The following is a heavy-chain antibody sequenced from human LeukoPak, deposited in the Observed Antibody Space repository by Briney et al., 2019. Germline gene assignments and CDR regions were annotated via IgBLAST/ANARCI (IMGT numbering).Heavy chain of an antibody. CDR3: ARDDYYDSSGYSPTGFDY. Sequence: GASVKVSCKASGYTFTGYYMHWVRQAPGQGLERMGWINPNSGGTNYAQKFQGRVTMTRDTSISTAYMELSRLRSDDTAVYYCARDDYYDSSGYSPTGFDYWGQGTLVTVSS. V-gene: IGHV1-2*02. J-gene: IGHJ4*02. CDR1: GYTFTGYY. D-gene: IGHD3-22*01. CDR2: INPNSGGT.